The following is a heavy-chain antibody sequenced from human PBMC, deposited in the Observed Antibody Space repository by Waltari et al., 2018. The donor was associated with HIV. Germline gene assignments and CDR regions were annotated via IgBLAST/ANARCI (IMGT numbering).Heavy chain of an antibody. CDR2: VFPSLSIA. D-gene: IGHD3-16*01. CDR3: ARAPEGGQHDY. J-gene: IGHJ4*02. V-gene: IGHV1-69*02. CDR1: GGTFCSYT. Sequence: QVQLVQSGAEVNKHGPSVRVSRKASGGTFCSYTICGVRKAPGQGLEWMRRVFPSLSIANYAPKFQGRVTITADKSTSTAYMELSSLRSEDTAVYYCARAPEGGQHDYWGQGTLVTVSS.